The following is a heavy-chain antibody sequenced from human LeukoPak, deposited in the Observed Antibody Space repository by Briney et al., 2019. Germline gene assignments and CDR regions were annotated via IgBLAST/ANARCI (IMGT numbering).Heavy chain of an antibody. CDR2: ISGSSSTI. CDR1: GFTFNIYS. J-gene: IGHJ6*02. D-gene: IGHD3-3*01. V-gene: IGHV3-48*02. Sequence: GGSLRLSCAASGFTFNIYSMNWVRQAPGKGLEWVSYISGSSSTIYYADSVKGRFTISRDNAKNLLYLQMNSLRDEDTAVYYCARDLFLELLPHSTRKYGMDVWGQGTTVTVSS. CDR3: ARDLFLELLPHSTRKYGMDV.